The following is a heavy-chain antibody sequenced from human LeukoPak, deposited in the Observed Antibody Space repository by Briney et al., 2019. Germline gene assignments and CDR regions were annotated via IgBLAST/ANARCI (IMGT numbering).Heavy chain of an antibody. V-gene: IGHV1-8*01. CDR3: ARGYSSGRSKNYYYYMDV. CDR2: MDPNSGDT. D-gene: IGHD6-19*01. Sequence: ASVKVSCKASGYTFASYEINWVRQVTGQGLEWMGRMDPNSGDTAYAQNFQGRVTMTRNTSISTAYMELSSLRSEDTAVYYCARGYSSGRSKNYYYYMDVWGKGTTVTVSS. J-gene: IGHJ6*03. CDR1: GYTFASYE.